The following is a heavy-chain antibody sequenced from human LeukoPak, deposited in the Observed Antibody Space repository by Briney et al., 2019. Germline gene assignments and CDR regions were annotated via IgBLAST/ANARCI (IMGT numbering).Heavy chain of an antibody. J-gene: IGHJ4*02. Sequence: ASVKVSCKASGYTFTYYYIHWVRQAPGQGLEWMAWINPISGGTNSAQMFQGRVTMTRDTSISTAYMELTRLTSDDTAVYYCARGLNCTNGVCYNDYWGQETLVTVSS. CDR1: GYTFTYYY. CDR2: INPISGGT. V-gene: IGHV1-2*02. CDR3: ARGLNCTNGVCYNDY. D-gene: IGHD2-8*01.